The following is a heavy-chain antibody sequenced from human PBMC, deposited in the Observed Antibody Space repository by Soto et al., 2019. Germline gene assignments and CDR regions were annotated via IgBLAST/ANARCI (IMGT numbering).Heavy chain of an antibody. D-gene: IGHD3-10*01. J-gene: IGHJ6*02. V-gene: IGHV4-34*01. CDR2: INHSGST. Sequence: DTLSLTCAVYGGSFSGYYWSWIRQPPGKGLEWIGEINHSGSTNYNPSLKSRVTISVDTSKNQFSLKLSSVTAADTAVYYCARVRHYGSGSYYNKFYYYYGMDVWGQGTTVTVSS. CDR3: ARVRHYGSGSYYNKFYYYYGMDV. CDR1: GGSFSGYY.